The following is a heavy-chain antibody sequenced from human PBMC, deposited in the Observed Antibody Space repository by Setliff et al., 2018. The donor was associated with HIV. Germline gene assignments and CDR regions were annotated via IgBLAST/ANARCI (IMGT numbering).Heavy chain of an antibody. CDR1: GFSLITSGVG. CDR3: AHTTSFDFWTPGPMDV. CDR2: IYWNDDK. D-gene: IGHD3-3*01. J-gene: IGHJ6*03. Sequence: SGPTLVNPTQPLSLTCTFSGFSLITSGVGVGWIRQPPGKALEWFALIYWNDDKRYSPSLKSRLTIRKDASKNQVVLTMTKMDPVDTGTYYCAHTTSFDFWTPGPMDVWGKGTTVTVSS. V-gene: IGHV2-5*01.